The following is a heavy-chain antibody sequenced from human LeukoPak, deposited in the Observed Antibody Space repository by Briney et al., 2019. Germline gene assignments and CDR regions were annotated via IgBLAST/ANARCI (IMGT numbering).Heavy chain of an antibody. V-gene: IGHV3-7*01. CDR2: IKQDGTEK. D-gene: IGHD3-10*01. CDR1: GFSFTTYW. J-gene: IGHJ5*02. CDR3: VREVLYYYGAERLFWFDP. Sequence: GESLRLSCAASGFSFTTYWMSWVRQAPGKGLEWVANIKQDGTEKYYVDSVKGRFTISRDNAKKSMYLTMNSLRVEDTAVYYCVREVLYYYGAERLFWFDPWGQGTLVTVSS.